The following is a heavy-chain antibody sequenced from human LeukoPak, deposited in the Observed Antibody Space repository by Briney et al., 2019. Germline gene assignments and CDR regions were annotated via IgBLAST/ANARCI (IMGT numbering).Heavy chain of an antibody. D-gene: IGHD6-19*01. CDR1: GGSISSSSYY. J-gene: IGHJ5*02. V-gene: IGHV4-39*01. CDR3: ARTKAQNPFRRGWANWFDP. Sequence: SETLSLTCTVSGGSISSSSYYWGWIRQPPGKGLEWIGSIYYSGSTYYNPSLKSRVTISVDTSKNQFSLKLSSVTAADTAVYYCARTKAQNPFRRGWANWFDPWGQGTLVTVSS. CDR2: IYYSGST.